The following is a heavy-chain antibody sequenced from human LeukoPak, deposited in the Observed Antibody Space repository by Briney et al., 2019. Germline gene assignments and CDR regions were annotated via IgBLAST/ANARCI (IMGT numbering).Heavy chain of an antibody. Sequence: ASVKVSCKVSGNSLNEVSIHWVRQAPGQGLEWMGWISAYNGNTNYAQKLQGRVTMTTDTSTSTAYMELRSLRSDDTAVYYCARASDPRVGARPAPIDYWGQGTLVTVSS. CDR2: ISAYNGNT. J-gene: IGHJ4*02. V-gene: IGHV1-18*01. CDR3: ARASDPRVGARPAPIDY. D-gene: IGHD1-26*01. CDR1: GNSLNEVS.